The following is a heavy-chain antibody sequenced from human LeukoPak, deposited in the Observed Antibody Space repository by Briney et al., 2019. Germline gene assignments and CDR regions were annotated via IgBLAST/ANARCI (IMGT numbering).Heavy chain of an antibody. CDR1: GLTFSDSW. CDR3: AKDRGANV. J-gene: IGHJ6*02. CDR2: IKQDGSEK. D-gene: IGHD5-24*01. Sequence: GGSLRVSCTASGLTFSDSWMSWVRQAPGKGLEWVANIKQDGSEKYYVDSVKGRFTISRDNAKNSLYLQMNSLRAEDTAVYYCAKDRGANVWGQGTTVTVSS. V-gene: IGHV3-7*05.